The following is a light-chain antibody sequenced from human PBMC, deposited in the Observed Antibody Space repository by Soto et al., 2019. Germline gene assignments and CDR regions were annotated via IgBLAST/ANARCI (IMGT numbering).Light chain of an antibody. CDR3: QQSFSPLWT. V-gene: IGKV1-39*01. Sequence: DIQMTQSPSSLSASVGDRVTITCRASQSISNYLNWYQQKPGKAPKLLIYAASSMHSGVPSRFSGSGSEKDFTLTISSLQPDVSATYYCQQSFSPLWTFGQGTQVEV. CDR1: QSISNY. CDR2: AAS. J-gene: IGKJ1*01.